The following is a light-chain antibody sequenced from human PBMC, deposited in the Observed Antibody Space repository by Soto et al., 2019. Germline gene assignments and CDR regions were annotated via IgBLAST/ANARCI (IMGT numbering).Light chain of an antibody. CDR2: EVS. J-gene: IGLJ2*01. CDR1: SSDIRGYNF. Sequence: QSALTQPASVSGSPGQSITISCTGTSSDIRGYNFVSWYQQHPGKAPQLIIYEVSTRPSGVSDRFSGSKSGYTASLTISGLRAEDEADYYCSSYTSSSTLFGGGTKLIVL. V-gene: IGLV2-14*01. CDR3: SSYTSSSTL.